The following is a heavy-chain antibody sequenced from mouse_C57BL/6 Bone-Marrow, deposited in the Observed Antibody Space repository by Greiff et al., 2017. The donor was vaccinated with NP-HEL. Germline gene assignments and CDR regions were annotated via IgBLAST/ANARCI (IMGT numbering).Heavy chain of an antibody. CDR2: IDPNSGGT. Sequence: QVQLKQPGAELVKPGASVKLSCKASGYTFTSYWMHWVKQRPGRGLEWIGRIDPNSGGTKYNEKFKSKATLTVDKPSSTAYMQLSSLTSEDSAVYYCARSAVPRGYYAMDYWGQGTSVTVSS. J-gene: IGHJ4*01. V-gene: IGHV1-72*01. D-gene: IGHD6-1*01. CDR1: GYTFTSYW. CDR3: ARSAVPRGYYAMDY.